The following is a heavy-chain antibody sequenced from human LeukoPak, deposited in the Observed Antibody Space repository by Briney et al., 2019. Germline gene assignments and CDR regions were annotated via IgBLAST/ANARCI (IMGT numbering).Heavy chain of an antibody. CDR2: IYYSGST. V-gene: IGHV4-31*03. D-gene: IGHD3-22*01. CDR1: GGSISSGGYY. Sequence: SETLSLTCTVSGGSISSGGYYWSWIRQHPGKGLEWIGYIYYSGSTYYNPSLKSRVTISVDTSKNQFSLKLSSVTAADTAVYYCARVVITGVKEFDYWGQGTLVIVSS. CDR3: ARVVITGVKEFDY. J-gene: IGHJ4*02.